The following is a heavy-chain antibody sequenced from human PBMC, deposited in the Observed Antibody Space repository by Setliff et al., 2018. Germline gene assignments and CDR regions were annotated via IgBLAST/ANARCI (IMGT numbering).Heavy chain of an antibody. V-gene: IGHV3-23*01. J-gene: IGHJ6*03. CDR1: GFTVSGYA. CDR3: GKDNKDYYMDV. CDR2: ATTSGTYS. Sequence: GGSLRLSCAASGFTVSGYAMSWVRQAPGKGLEWVSTATTSGTYSYYAGSVKGRFTISRDDSKNTLYLQMNSLRAEDTAVYYCGKDNKDYYMDVWGKGTTVTVSS.